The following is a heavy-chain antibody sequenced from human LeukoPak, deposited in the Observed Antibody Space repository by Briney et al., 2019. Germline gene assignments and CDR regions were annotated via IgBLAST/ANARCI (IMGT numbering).Heavy chain of an antibody. D-gene: IGHD1-20*01. J-gene: IGHJ6*03. CDR1: GGSTNSSSYY. V-gene: IGHV4-39*07. Sequence: SQTLSLTCTVSGGSTNSSSYYWGWIRQPPGKGLEWIGSIYYSGSTYYNPSLKSRVTISVDTSKNQFSLKLSSVTAADTAVYYCATDAGITGTPDYYYMDVWGKGTTVT. CDR2: IYYSGST. CDR3: ATDAGITGTPDYYYMDV.